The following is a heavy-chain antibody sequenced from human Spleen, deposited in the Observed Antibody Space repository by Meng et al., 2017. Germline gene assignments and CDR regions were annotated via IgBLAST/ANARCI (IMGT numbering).Heavy chain of an antibody. V-gene: IGHV2-5*02. CDR1: GFSLSTSGAG. D-gene: IGHD2/OR15-2a*01. CDR3: AHSDSSTYYYAY. Sequence: QITLKASGPTLVKPTQTLTLTCTFSGFSLSTSGAGVGWIRQPPGKALEWLALIYWDDGKRYSPSLKNRLSITKDTSKNQVVLTVTNMDPVDTGTYYCAHSDSSTYYYAYWGQGTLVTVSS. CDR2: IYWDDGK. J-gene: IGHJ4*02.